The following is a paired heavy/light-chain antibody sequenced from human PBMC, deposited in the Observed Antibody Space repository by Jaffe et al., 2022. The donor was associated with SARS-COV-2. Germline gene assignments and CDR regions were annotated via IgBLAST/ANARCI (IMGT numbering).Heavy chain of an antibody. V-gene: IGHV4-59*08. CDR1: GDSISSYY. Sequence: QVQLQESGPGLVKPSETLSLTCTVSGDSISSYYWSWIRQPPGKGLEWIGYIYYSGSTNYNPSLKSRVTISVDTSKNQFSLKLGSVTAADTAVYYCARTDRYYYDMGVWGQGTTVTVSS. CDR3: ARTDRYYYDMGV. D-gene: IGHD2-21*02. CDR2: IYYSGST. J-gene: IGHJ6*02.
Light chain of an antibody. V-gene: IGLV2-8*01. CDR3: SSYAGSNPVI. J-gene: IGLJ2*01. Sequence: QSALTQPPSASGSPGQSVTISCTGTSSDVGAYNYVSWYQQHPDKAPKLMIYEVSKRPSGVPDRFSGSKSGNTASLTVSGLQAEDEADYYCSSYAGSNPVIFGGGTKLTVL. CDR2: EVS. CDR1: SSDVGAYNY.